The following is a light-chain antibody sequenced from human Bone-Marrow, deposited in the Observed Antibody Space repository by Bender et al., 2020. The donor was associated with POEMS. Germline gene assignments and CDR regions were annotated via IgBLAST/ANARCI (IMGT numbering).Light chain of an antibody. V-gene: IGLV3-1*01. CDR3: SSYTGTSALEI. J-gene: IGLJ2*01. Sequence: SHELTQPPSVSVSPGQTASITCSGDKLGDKYACWYQQKPGQSPVLVIYQDTRRTSGIPERFSGSKSGNTATLTISGTQAVDEADYYCSSYTGTSALEIFGGGTKLTVL. CDR2: QDT. CDR1: KLGDKY.